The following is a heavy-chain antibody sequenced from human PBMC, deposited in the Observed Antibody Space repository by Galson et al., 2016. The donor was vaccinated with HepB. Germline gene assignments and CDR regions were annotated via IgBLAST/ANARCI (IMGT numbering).Heavy chain of an antibody. D-gene: IGHD1-1*01. V-gene: IGHV3-33*01. CDR3: ALEVPSHGIPPGGAFGS. CDR1: GFTLRTYG. CDR2: LWPDENTQ. Sequence: SLRLSCAASGFTLRTYGMHWVRQAPGKGLEWVAILWPDENTQYYADSVLGRFPIYRDNSKNTLYLQMKSLTADDTALYYGALEVPSHGIPPGGAFGSWGQGTLVTVSS. J-gene: IGHJ5*02.